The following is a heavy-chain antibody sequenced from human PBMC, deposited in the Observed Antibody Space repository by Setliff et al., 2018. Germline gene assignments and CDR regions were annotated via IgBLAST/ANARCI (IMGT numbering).Heavy chain of an antibody. V-gene: IGHV7-4-1*02. Sequence: ASVKVSCKASGYTFTNYAMTWMRRAPGQGLEYMGWINTNTGNPIYAQGFTGRFVFSLDTSVSTAYLQISSLKSEDTAVYYCARASRFGTIVYKGYYYMDVWGKGTTVTVSS. CDR1: GYTFTNYA. CDR2: INTNTGNP. J-gene: IGHJ6*03. CDR3: ARASRFGTIVYKGYYYMDV. D-gene: IGHD3-10*01.